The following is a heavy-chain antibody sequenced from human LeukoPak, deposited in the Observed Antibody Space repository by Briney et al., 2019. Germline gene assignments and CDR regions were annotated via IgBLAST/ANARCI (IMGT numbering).Heavy chain of an antibody. CDR2: IYSDGITT. V-gene: IGHV3-74*01. D-gene: IGHD3-10*01. CDR3: ARDFFRSGTHSNDY. CDR1: GFTFSGYW. Sequence: PGGSLRLSCVASGFTFSGYWMHWVRQAPGQGLVWVSRIYSDGITTTYADSVKGRFTISRDNAKNTLYLQMNSLRAEDTAVYYCARDFFRSGTHSNDYWGRGTLVTVSS. J-gene: IGHJ4*02.